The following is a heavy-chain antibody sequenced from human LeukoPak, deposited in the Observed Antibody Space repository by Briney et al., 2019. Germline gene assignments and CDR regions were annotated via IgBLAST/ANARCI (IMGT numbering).Heavy chain of an antibody. CDR2: IYYSGST. Sequence: SETLSLTCTVSGDSISSGSDYWGWIRQPPRKGLEWIGTIYYSGSTYYNPSLKSRVTISVDTSKNQCSLKLSSVTAADTAVYYCARERGHSYYYGDWFDPWGQGTLVTVSS. CDR3: ARERGHSYYYGDWFDP. V-gene: IGHV4-39*07. CDR1: GDSISSGSDY. D-gene: IGHD3-10*01. J-gene: IGHJ5*02.